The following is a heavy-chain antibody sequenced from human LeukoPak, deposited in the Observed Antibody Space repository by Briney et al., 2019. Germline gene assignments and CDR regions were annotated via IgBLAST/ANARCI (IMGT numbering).Heavy chain of an antibody. D-gene: IGHD5-18*01. V-gene: IGHV1-2*02. CDR2: INPNSGGT. CDR3: AGLRGYSYGYGYDY. J-gene: IGHJ4*02. CDR1: GYTFTGYY. Sequence: SVKVSCKTSGYTFTGYYMHWVRQAPGQGLEWMGWINPNSGGTNYAQKFQGRVTMTRDTSISTAYMELSRLRSDDTAVYYCAGLRGYSYGYGYDYWGQGTLVTVSS.